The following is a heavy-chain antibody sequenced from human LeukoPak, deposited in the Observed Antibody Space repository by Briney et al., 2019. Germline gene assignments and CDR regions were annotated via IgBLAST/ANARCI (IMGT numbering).Heavy chain of an antibody. Sequence: GRSLRLSCAASGFTFDDYAMHWVRQAPGKGLEWVSGISWNSGSIGYADSVKGRFTISRDNSKNTVYLQMNILRAEDTAVYYCARGGLHYYDSSGFDYWGQGTLVTVSS. J-gene: IGHJ4*02. CDR1: GFTFDDYA. V-gene: IGHV3-9*01. CDR3: ARGGLHYYDSSGFDY. CDR2: ISWNSGSI. D-gene: IGHD3-22*01.